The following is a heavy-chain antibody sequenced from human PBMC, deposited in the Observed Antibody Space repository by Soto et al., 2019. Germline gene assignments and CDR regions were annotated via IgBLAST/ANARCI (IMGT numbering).Heavy chain of an antibody. CDR2: IIPIFSTA. V-gene: IGHV1-69*12. D-gene: IGHD1-7*01. CDR3: ASVLELHYYYGMDV. Sequence: QVQLVQSGAEVKKPGSSVKVSCKASGGTFSSYAISWVRQAPGQGLEWMGGIIPIFSTANYAQKFQGRVTFTADESTSTAYLELSSLRSEDTAVYYCASVLELHYYYGMDVWGQGTTVTVSS. CDR1: GGTFSSYA. J-gene: IGHJ6*02.